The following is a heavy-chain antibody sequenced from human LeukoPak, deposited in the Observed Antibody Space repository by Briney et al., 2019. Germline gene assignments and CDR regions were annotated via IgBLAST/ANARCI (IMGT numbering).Heavy chain of an antibody. V-gene: IGHV4-59*01. CDR3: ARSWDV. J-gene: IGHJ6*04. CDR1: GGSTTIYY. Sequence: SETLSLTCTLSGGSTTIYYWSCIRQPPRKGLERRWYIYYSGNTNYNPSLKSRVTISVDTSKTRYSLKLSSVTAADTAVYYCARSWDVWGKGTTVTVSS. CDR2: IYYSGNT.